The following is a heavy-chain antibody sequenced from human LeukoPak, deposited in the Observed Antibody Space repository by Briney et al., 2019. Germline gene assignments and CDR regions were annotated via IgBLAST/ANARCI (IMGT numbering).Heavy chain of an antibody. CDR1: GVSFSGYY. J-gene: IGHJ6*02. D-gene: IGHD3-3*01. CDR3: ARVRGITIFGVVTYYYYYYGMDV. V-gene: IGHV4-34*01. Sequence: SETLSLTCAVYGVSFSGYYWSWIRQPPGKGLEWIGEINHSGSTNYNPSLKSRVTISVDTSKNQFSLKLSSVTAADTAVYYCARVRGITIFGVVTYYYYYYGMDVWGQGTTVTVSS. CDR2: INHSGST.